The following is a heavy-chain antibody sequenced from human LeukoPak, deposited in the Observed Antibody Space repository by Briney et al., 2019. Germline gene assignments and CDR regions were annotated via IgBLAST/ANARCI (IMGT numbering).Heavy chain of an antibody. Sequence: GGSLRLSCAASGFTFSSYAMSWGRQAPGKGLEWVSYISSSSSTIYYADSVKGRFTISRDNAKNSLYLQMNSLRDEDTAIYYCARYYYISSGYHPYFDYWGQGTLVTVSS. CDR2: ISSSSSTI. J-gene: IGHJ4*02. D-gene: IGHD3-22*01. CDR3: ARYYYISSGYHPYFDY. V-gene: IGHV3-48*02. CDR1: GFTFSSYA.